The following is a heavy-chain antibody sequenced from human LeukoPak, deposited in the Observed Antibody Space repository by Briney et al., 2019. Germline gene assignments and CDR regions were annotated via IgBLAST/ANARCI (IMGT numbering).Heavy chain of an antibody. CDR3: AKDSSGSYVLDY. Sequence: GGSLRLSCAASGFTFSSYGMHWVRQAPGKGLEWVAFIRYDGSNKYYAHSVKGRFTISRDNSKNTLYLQMNSLRTEDTAVYYCAKDSSGSYVLDYWGQGTLVTVSS. CDR1: GFTFSSYG. V-gene: IGHV3-30*02. CDR2: IRYDGSNK. D-gene: IGHD1-26*01. J-gene: IGHJ4*02.